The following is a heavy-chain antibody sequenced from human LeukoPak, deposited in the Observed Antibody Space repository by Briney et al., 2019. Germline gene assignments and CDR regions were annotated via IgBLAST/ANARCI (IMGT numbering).Heavy chain of an antibody. Sequence: SETLSLTCTVSGGSVSDYYWSWIRQSPGKGLEWIGYIYYTGSTSYNPSLRSRVTMSADTSKNQFSLKLSSVTAADTAVYFCARGRVSSSTWYSTYYYYFYMDVWGKGTTVTVSS. V-gene: IGHV4-59*02. J-gene: IGHJ6*03. CDR1: GGSVSDYY. D-gene: IGHD1-1*01. CDR3: ARGRVSSSTWYSTYYYYFYMDV. CDR2: IYYTGST.